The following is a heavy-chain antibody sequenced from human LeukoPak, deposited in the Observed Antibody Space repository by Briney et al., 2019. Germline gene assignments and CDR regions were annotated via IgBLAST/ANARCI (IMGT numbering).Heavy chain of an antibody. CDR1: GFTFSDYY. D-gene: IGHD6-19*01. CDR3: ARNRGGWPQGAFDI. V-gene: IGHV3-11*04. Sequence: GGSLRLSCAAPGFTFSDYYMSWIRQAPGKGLEWVSYISSSGSTIYYADSVKGRFTVSRDNAKNSLYLQMNSLRAEDTAVYYCARNRGGWPQGAFDIWGQGTMVTVSS. J-gene: IGHJ3*02. CDR2: ISSSGSTI.